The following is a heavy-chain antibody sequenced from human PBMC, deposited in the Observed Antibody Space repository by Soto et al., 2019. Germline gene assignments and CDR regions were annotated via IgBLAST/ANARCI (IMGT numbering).Heavy chain of an antibody. CDR2: ISAYNGNT. J-gene: IGHJ6*03. CDR1: GYTFTSYG. CDR3: ARERPIAVAGTIEDYYYYMDV. V-gene: IGHV1-18*01. D-gene: IGHD6-19*01. Sequence: ASVKVSCKASGYTFTSYGISWVRQAPGQGLEWMGWISAYNGNTNYAQKLQGRVTMTTDTSTSTAYMELRSLRSDDTAVYYCARERPIAVAGTIEDYYYYMDVWGKGTTVTVSS.